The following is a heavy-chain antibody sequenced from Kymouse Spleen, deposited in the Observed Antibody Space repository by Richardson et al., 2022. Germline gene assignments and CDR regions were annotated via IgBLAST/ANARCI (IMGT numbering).Heavy chain of an antibody. CDR2: INPNSGGT. CDR1: GYTFTGYY. V-gene: IGHV1-2*04. D-gene: IGHD3-3*01. Sequence: QVQLVQSGAEVKKPGASVKVSCKASGYTFTGYYMHWVRQAPGQGLEWMGWINPNSGGTNYAQKFQGWVTMTRDTSISTAYMELSRLRSDDTAVYYCARAWSGYYTTYYFDYWGQGTLVTVSS. CDR3: ARAWSGYYTTYYFDY. J-gene: IGHJ4*02.